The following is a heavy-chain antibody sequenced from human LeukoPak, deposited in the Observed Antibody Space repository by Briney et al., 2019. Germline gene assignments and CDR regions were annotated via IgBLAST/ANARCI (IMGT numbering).Heavy chain of an antibody. J-gene: IGHJ5*02. Sequence: GGSLRLSCAASGFIFTNYWMHWVRQAPGKGLVWVSRIKNDGSSMTYADSVKGRFTISRDNSKNTLYLQMNSLRAEDTAVYSCAKEGIAARLIGYNWFDPCGQGTLVTVSS. CDR2: IKNDGSSM. CDR3: AKEGIAARLIGYNWFDP. V-gene: IGHV3-74*01. D-gene: IGHD6-13*01. CDR1: GFIFTNYW.